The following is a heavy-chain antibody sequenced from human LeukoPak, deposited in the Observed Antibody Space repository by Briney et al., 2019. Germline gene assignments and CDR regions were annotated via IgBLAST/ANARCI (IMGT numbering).Heavy chain of an antibody. CDR2: INHSGST. CDR3: ARLNYYDRSGSIDY. J-gene: IGHJ4*02. V-gene: IGHV4-34*01. CDR1: GESFSGYY. Sequence: PSETLSLTCAVYGESFSGYYWSWIRQPPGKELEWIGEINHSGSTNYNPSLKSRVTISVDTSKNQFSLKLSSVTAADTAVYYCARLNYYDRSGSIDYWGQGTLVTVSS. D-gene: IGHD3-22*01.